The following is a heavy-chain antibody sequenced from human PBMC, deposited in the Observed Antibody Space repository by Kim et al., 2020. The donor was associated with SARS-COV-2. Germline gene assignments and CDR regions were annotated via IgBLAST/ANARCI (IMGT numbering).Heavy chain of an antibody. CDR3: ARRNTPTNLGFDL. Sequence: GGSLRLSCAASGFSFSDSAMHWVRQASGKGLEWVGRIRSKANNYATAYAASVKGRFTISRDDSKNTADLQMNSLKTEDTAVYYCARRNTPTNLGFDLWGRGTLVTVSS. CDR1: GFSFSDSA. V-gene: IGHV3-73*01. CDR2: IRSKANNYAT. J-gene: IGHJ2*01. D-gene: IGHD2-8*01.